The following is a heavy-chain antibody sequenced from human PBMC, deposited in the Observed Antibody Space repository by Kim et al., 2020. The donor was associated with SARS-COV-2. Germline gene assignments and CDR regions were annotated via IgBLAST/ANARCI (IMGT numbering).Heavy chain of an antibody. CDR1: GGSISSSSYY. D-gene: IGHD2-21*02. CDR2: IYYSGST. CDR3: ARHRGAYCGGDCYSGGNY. V-gene: IGHV4-39*01. J-gene: IGHJ4*02. Sequence: SETLSLTCTVSGGSISSSSYYWGWIRQPPGKGLEWIGSIYYSGSTYYNPSLKSRVTISVDTSKNQFSLKLSSVTAADTAVYYCARHRGAYCGGDCYSGGNYWGQGTLVTVSS.